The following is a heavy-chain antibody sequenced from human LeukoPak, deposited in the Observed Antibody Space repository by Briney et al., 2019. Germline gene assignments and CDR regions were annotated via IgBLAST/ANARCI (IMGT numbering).Heavy chain of an antibody. CDR2: IGKDGRNK. J-gene: IGHJ4*02. V-gene: IGHV3-33*08. CDR3: ARDSITADNSLDY. D-gene: IGHD7-27*01. CDR1: GFSFSTYG. Sequence: PGGSLRLSCAASGFSFSTYGMHWVRQAPGKGLEWVAVIGKDGRNKNNADAVRGRFTISRDNSKNTLYLQMDSLRAEDTAVYYCARDSITADNSLDYWGRGTLATVSS.